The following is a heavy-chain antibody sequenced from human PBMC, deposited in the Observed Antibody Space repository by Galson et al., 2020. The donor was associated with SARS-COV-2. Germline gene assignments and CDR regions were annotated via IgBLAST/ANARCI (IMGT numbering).Heavy chain of an antibody. V-gene: IGHV4-39*07. CDR2: IYYSGST. CDR1: GGSISSSSYY. J-gene: IGHJ6*02. D-gene: IGHD6-6*01. Sequence: SETLSLTCTVSGGSISSSSYYWGWIRQPPGKGLEWIGSIYYSGSTYYNPSLKSRVTISVDTSKNQFSLKLSSVTAADTTVYYCPRDAKQLVGYYYYGMDVWGQGTTVTVSS. CDR3: PRDAKQLVGYYYYGMDV.